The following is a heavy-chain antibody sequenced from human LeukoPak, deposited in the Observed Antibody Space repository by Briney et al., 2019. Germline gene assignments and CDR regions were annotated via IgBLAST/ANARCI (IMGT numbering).Heavy chain of an antibody. V-gene: IGHV4-59*08. CDR2: IYYSGST. CDR1: GGSISSYY. Sequence: SETLSLTCTVSGGSISSYYWSWIRQPPGKGLEWIGYIYYSGSTYYNPSLKSRVTISVDTSKNQFSLKLSSVTAADTAVYYCARAKGVVTAMDYYYYGMDVWGQGTTVTVSS. J-gene: IGHJ6*02. CDR3: ARAKGVVTAMDYYYYGMDV. D-gene: IGHD2-21*02.